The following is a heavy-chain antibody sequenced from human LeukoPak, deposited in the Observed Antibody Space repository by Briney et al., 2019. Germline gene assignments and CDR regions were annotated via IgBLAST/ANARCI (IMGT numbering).Heavy chain of an antibody. CDR1: GFTVSSNY. CDR3: ASPGIRYFDWLPHPFDY. Sequence: PGGSLRLSCAASGFTVSSNYMSWVRQAPGKGLEWVSVIYSGGNTYYADSVKGRFTISRDNSKNTLYLQMNSPRAEDTAAYYCASPGIRYFDWLPHPFDYWGQGTLVTVSS. V-gene: IGHV3-53*01. J-gene: IGHJ4*02. CDR2: IYSGGNT. D-gene: IGHD3-9*01.